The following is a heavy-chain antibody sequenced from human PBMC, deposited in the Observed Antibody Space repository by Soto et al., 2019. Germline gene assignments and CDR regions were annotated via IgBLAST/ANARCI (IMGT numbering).Heavy chain of an antibody. J-gene: IGHJ1*01. CDR1: GFTFSSYG. CDR2: IWYDGSNK. CDR3: ARDRGSSIEYFQH. Sequence: QVQLVESGGGVVQPGRSLRLSCAASGFTFSSYGMHWVRQAPGKGLEWVAVIWYDGSNKYYADSVKGRFTISRDNSKNTPYLQMNSLRAEDTAVYYCARDRGSSIEYFQHWGQGTLVTVSS. V-gene: IGHV3-33*01. D-gene: IGHD6-13*01.